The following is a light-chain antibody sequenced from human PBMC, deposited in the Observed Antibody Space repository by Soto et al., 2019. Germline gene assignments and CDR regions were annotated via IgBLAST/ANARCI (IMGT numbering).Light chain of an antibody. CDR2: DVS. J-gene: IGLJ1*01. V-gene: IGLV2-14*03. Sequence: SVLTQPVSVSGSPGQSITISCTGTSGDVGGYNCVSWYQQHPGKAPKLMIYDVSNRPSGVSNRFSGSKSGNTASLTISGLQAEDEADYYCNSYTSSSTYVFGTGTKVTVL. CDR1: SGDVGGYNC. CDR3: NSYTSSSTYV.